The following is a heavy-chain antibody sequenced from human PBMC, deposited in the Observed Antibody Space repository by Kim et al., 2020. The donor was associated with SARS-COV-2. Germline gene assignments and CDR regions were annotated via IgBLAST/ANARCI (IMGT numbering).Heavy chain of an antibody. CDR1: GFTVRDYS. D-gene: IGHD2-21*01. CDR3: VRDHMYAFDF. Sequence: GGSLRLSCGVSGFTVRDYSMNWVRQAPGKGLEWLVKINSITWYSSTFSANSVKGRFTISRDDTKNSLYLQMNSLRAEDTALYYCVRDHMYAFDFWGQGT. CDR2: INSITWYSST. V-gene: IGHV3-48*04. J-gene: IGHJ3*01.